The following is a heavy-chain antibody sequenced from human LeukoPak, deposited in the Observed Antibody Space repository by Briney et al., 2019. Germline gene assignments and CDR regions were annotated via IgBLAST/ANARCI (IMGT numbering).Heavy chain of an antibody. CDR2: IRYDGSNK. J-gene: IGHJ4*02. V-gene: IGHV3-30*02. Sequence: GGSLRLSCAASGFTFSSYGMHWVRQAPGKGLEWVAFIRYDGSNKYYADSVKGRFTISRDNSKNTLYLQMNSLGAEDTAVYYCARDRQYNWNYGSYWGQGTLVTVSS. CDR3: ARDRQYNWNYGSY. D-gene: IGHD1-7*01. CDR1: GFTFSSYG.